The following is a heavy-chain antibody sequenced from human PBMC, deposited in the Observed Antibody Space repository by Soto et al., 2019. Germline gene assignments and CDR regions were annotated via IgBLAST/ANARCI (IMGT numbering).Heavy chain of an antibody. J-gene: IGHJ3*02. Sequence: GGSLRLSCAASGFTFDDYTMHWVRQAPGKGLEWVSLISWDGDSTYYADSVKGRFTISRDNNKNSLYLQMNSLRTEDTAVYYCAKVIIAPSGSGWLRVGGFDIWGQGTTVTVSS. D-gene: IGHD3-22*01. V-gene: IGHV3-43*01. CDR1: GFTFDDYT. CDR2: ISWDGDST. CDR3: AKVIIAPSGSGWLRVGGFDI.